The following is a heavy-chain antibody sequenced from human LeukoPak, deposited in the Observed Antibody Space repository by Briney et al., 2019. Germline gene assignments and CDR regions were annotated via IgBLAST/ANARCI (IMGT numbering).Heavy chain of an antibody. V-gene: IGHV1-69*13. D-gene: IGHD2-8*01. J-gene: IGHJ4*02. CDR1: GGTFSSCA. CDR2: IIPIFGTA. CDR3: ARSLSVYRIYYFDY. Sequence: ASVKVSCKASGGTFSSCAISWVRQAPGQGLEWMGGIIPIFGTANYAQKFQGRVTITADESTSTAYMELSSLRSEDTAVYYCARSLSVYRIYYFDYWGQGTLVTVSS.